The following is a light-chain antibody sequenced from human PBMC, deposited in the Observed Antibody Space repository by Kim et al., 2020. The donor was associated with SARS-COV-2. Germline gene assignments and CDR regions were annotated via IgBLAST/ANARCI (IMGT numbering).Light chain of an antibody. V-gene: IGKV3-15*01. Sequence: EIVMTQSPATLSVSPGERATLSCRASQSVSSNLGWYQQKPGQAPRLLIYGTSTRATGIPARFSGSGSGTEFTLTISSLQSEDFAVYYCQQYNVWPPDTFGQGTKLEI. CDR1: QSVSSN. J-gene: IGKJ2*01. CDR3: QQYNVWPPDT. CDR2: GTS.